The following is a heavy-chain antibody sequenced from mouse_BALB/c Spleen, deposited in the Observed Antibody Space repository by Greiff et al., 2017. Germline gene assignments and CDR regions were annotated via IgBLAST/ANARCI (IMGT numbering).Heavy chain of an antibody. D-gene: IGHD1-2*01. J-gene: IGHJ4*01. Sequence: EVQGVESGGGLVQPGGSLRLSCATSGFTFTDYYMSWVRQPPGKALEWLGFIRNKANGYTTEYSASVKGRFTISRDNSQSILYLQMNTLRAEDSATYYCARDRGPSLLRLYYYAMDYWGQGTSVTVSS. V-gene: IGHV7-3*02. CDR2: IRNKANGYTT. CDR3: ARDRGPSLLRLYYYAMDY. CDR1: GFTFTDYY.